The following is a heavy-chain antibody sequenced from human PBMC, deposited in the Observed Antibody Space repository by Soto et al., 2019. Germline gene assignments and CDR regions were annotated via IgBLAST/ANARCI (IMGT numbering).Heavy chain of an antibody. CDR1: GFTCSSYS. CDR2: ISSSSSTI. CDR3: ARDSPPGWPFES. J-gene: IGHJ4*02. V-gene: IGHV3-48*01. Sequence: EAQLVASGGGLVQPGGSLRLSCAASGFTCSSYSMNWVRQAPGKGLEWISYISSSSSTIYYADSVQCRFTISRHNARNSLYLQMNSLRAEHTAMYYCARDSPPGWPFESWGQGALVTVSS. D-gene: IGHD6-19*01.